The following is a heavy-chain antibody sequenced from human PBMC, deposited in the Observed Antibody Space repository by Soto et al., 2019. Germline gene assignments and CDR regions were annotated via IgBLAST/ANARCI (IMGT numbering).Heavy chain of an antibody. CDR3: ARNPPGTVAAYDY. J-gene: IGHJ4*02. CDR1: GYTFTSYD. CDR2: MNPNSGNT. V-gene: IGHV1-8*01. D-gene: IGHD2-15*01. Sequence: ASVEVSCKASGYTFTSYDINWVRQATGQGLEWMGWMNPNSGNTGYAQKFQGRVTMTRNTSISTAYMELSSLRSEDPAVYYCARNPPGTVAAYDYWGQGTLVTVSS.